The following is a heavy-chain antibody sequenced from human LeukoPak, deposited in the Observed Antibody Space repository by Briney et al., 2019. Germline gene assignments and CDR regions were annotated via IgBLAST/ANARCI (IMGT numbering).Heavy chain of an antibody. V-gene: IGHV3-48*03. CDR2: ISSSSSTI. D-gene: IGHD3-10*02. CDR3: AELGITIIGGV. CDR1: GFTFSSYE. J-gene: IGHJ6*04. Sequence: GGSLRLSCAASGFTFSSYEMNWVRQSPGKGRGWVSYISSSSSTIYYAHSVKGRFTISRDNAKNSLYLQMNSLRAEDTAVYYCAELGITIIGGVWGKGTTVTISS.